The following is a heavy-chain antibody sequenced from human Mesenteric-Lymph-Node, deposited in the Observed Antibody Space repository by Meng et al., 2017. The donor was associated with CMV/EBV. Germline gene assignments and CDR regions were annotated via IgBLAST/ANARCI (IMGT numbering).Heavy chain of an antibody. CDR1: GGSLSGYY. V-gene: IGHV4-34*01. CDR2: INHSGST. D-gene: IGHD4-17*01. CDR3: ARADYGIFDY. Sequence: SLTCAVSGGSLSGYYWSWIRQPPGKGLEWIGEINHSGSTNYNPSLKSRVTISVDTSKNQFSLKLSSVTAADTAVYYCARADYGIFDYWGQGTLVTVSS. J-gene: IGHJ4*02.